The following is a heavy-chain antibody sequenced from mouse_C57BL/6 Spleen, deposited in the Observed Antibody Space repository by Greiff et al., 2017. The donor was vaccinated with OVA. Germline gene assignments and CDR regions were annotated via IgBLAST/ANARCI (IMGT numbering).Heavy chain of an antibody. V-gene: IGHV5-17*01. D-gene: IGHD4-1*01. CDR1: GFTFSDYG. Sequence: EVHLVESGGGLVKPGGSLKLSCAASGFTFSDYGMHWVRQAPEKGLEWVAYISSGSSTIYYADTVKGRFTIARDNAKNTLFLQMTRLRAEDTAMYYCARSNYYLDYWGQGTTLTVSS. J-gene: IGHJ2*01. CDR3: ARSNYYLDY. CDR2: ISSGSSTI.